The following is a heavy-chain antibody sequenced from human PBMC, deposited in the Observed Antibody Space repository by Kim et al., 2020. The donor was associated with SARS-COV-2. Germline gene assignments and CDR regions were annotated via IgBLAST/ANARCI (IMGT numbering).Heavy chain of an antibody. CDR1: GYSFTSYW. CDR2: IYPGDSDT. CDR3: ARPRPSTKYSSGWYEPVWFDP. Sequence: GESLKISCKGSGYSFTSYWIGWVRQMPGKGLEWMGIIYPGDSDTRYSPSFQGQVTISADKSISTAYLQWSSLKASDTAMYYCARPRPSTKYSSGWYEPVWFDPWGQGTLVTVSS. J-gene: IGHJ5*02. V-gene: IGHV5-51*01. D-gene: IGHD6-19*01.